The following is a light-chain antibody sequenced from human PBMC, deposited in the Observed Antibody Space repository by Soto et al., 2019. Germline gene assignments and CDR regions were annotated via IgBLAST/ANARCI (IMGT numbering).Light chain of an antibody. V-gene: IGKV1-5*01. CDR2: DAS. Sequence: QVTQSPSTLSASVGDRVSITCRASESINNWLAWYQQKPGKAPKLLIYDASTLEAGVPSRFSGSASGTEFTLTICSLQPDDFATYYCQDYTSYSGTFGQGTKVEIK. CDR3: QDYTSYSGT. CDR1: ESINNW. J-gene: IGKJ1*01.